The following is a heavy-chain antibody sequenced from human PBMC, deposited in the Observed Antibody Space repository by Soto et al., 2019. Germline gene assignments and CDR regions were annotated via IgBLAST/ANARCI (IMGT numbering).Heavy chain of an antibody. V-gene: IGHV3-64D*06. CDR2: INVNGSDT. CDR1: GFAFSYYT. CDR3: LTEMGHRCDWSYYLDY. D-gene: IGHD3-9*01. Sequence: PGGSLRLSCLASGFAFSYYTMHWVRQAPGKGLEYVSAINVNGSDTYYADSVKGRFTISRDNSRNTIYLQMSSLRADDTAIYYCLTEMGHRCDWSYYLDYCGRGTLVTVYS. J-gene: IGHJ4*01.